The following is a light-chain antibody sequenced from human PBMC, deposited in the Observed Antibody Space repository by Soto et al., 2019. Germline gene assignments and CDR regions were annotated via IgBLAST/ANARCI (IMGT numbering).Light chain of an antibody. CDR1: QSVNNN. J-gene: IGKJ5*01. CDR3: QQRSNWPPEIT. CDR2: GAS. V-gene: IGKV3-15*01. Sequence: DIVLTQSPGTLSLSPGERATLSCRASQSVNNNYLAWYHHKPGQAPRLLIYGASTRATGISARFSGSGSGTEFSLTISSLQSEDFAVYYCQQRSNWPPEITFGQGTRLEIK.